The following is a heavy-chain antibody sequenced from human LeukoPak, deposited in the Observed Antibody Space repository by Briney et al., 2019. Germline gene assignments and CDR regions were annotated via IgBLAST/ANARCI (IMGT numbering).Heavy chain of an antibody. Sequence: GGSLRLSCAASGFTFSSSWMCWVRQAPGKGLEWVANINEDGSGKYYVDSVRGRFTISRDNTKNSLYLQMNSLRAEATAVYYCARDSFTYGNYWGQGTLVTVSS. CDR2: INEDGSGK. D-gene: IGHD3-10*01. CDR1: GFTFSSSW. J-gene: IGHJ4*02. V-gene: IGHV3-7*01. CDR3: ARDSFTYGNY.